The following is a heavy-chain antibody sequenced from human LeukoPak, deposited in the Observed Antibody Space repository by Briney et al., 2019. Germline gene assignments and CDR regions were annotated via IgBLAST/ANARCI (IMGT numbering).Heavy chain of an antibody. J-gene: IGHJ4*02. V-gene: IGHV4-59*01. CDR2: IYYSGST. CDR3: ARGEGSVLPLH. Sequence: SETLSLTCTVSGGSISSYYWSWIRQPPGKEVEWIGYIYYSGSTNYNPSLKSRVTISVDTSKNQFSLDLSSVTAADTAVYYCARGEGSVLPLHWGQGTLVTVSS. CDR1: GGSISSYY. D-gene: IGHD2-8*01.